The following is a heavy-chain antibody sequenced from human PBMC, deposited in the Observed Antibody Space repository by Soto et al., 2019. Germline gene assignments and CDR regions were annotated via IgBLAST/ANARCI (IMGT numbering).Heavy chain of an antibody. D-gene: IGHD3-3*01. CDR3: ARRPHYSCEWLSYGSWFDS. CDR2: INHSESN. J-gene: IGHJ5*01. Sequence: SETLTLTCAVYGGSFSGYYLSWIRQPPGKGLEWIGEINHSESNNYNPSLNSRVTISVDTTKNQYYLKLSSVTAVNTAVYYCARRPHYSCEWLSYGSWFDSWGQGTLVTVSS. CDR1: GGSFSGYY. V-gene: IGHV4-34*01.